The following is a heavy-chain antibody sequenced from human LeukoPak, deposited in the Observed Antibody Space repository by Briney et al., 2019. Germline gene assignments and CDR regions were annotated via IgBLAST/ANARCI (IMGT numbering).Heavy chain of an antibody. CDR1: GGSISSYH. V-gene: IGHV4-4*07. J-gene: IGHJ6*03. D-gene: IGHD3-22*01. CDR2: IYTSGSI. Sequence: PSETLSLTCTVSGGSISSYHWSWIRQPAGKGLEWIGRIYTSGSINYNPSLKSRVTMSVDTSKNQFSLNLSSVTAADTAAYYCSRDMGNYYDSSGPGFYYMDVWGKGTTVTVSS. CDR3: SRDMGNYYDSSGPGFYYMDV.